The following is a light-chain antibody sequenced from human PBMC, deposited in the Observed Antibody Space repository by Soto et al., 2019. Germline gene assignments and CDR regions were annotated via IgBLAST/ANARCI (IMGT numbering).Light chain of an antibody. Sequence: QSALAPPPSVSGSPGQSITISCTGSSTDVGSYKFVSWFQQNPGKAPKLIIYEGTKRPSGVSDRFSGSKSGYTASLTISGLQAEDEADYYCCSYAGHRTGVFGGGTKLTVL. J-gene: IGLJ3*02. V-gene: IGLV2-23*01. CDR3: CSYAGHRTGV. CDR2: EGT. CDR1: STDVGSYKF.